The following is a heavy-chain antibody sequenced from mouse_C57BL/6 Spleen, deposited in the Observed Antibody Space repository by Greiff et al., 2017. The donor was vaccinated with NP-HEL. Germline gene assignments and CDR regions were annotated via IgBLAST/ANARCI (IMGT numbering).Heavy chain of an antibody. V-gene: IGHV5-17*01. CDR3: ARAWDRAYYYAMDY. J-gene: IGHJ4*01. CDR1: GFTFSDYG. CDR2: ISSGSSTI. D-gene: IGHD3-3*01. Sequence: EVQRVESGGGLVKPGGSLKLSCAASGFTFSDYGMHWVRQAPEKGLEWVAYISSGSSTIYYADTVKGRFTISRDNAKNTLFLQMTSLRSEDTAMYYCARAWDRAYYYAMDYWGQGTSVTVSS.